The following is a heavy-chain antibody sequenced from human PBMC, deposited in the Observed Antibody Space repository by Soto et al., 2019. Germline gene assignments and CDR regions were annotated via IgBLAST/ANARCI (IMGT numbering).Heavy chain of an antibody. Sequence: GGSPRLSCAASGFTFSSYGMHWVRQAPGKGLEWVAVISYDGSNKYYADSVKGRFTISRDNSKNTLYLQMNSLRAEDTAVYYCAKEGLQGSYPYYYGMDVWGQGTTVTVSS. CDR2: ISYDGSNK. V-gene: IGHV3-30*18. J-gene: IGHJ6*02. CDR1: GFTFSSYG. CDR3: AKEGLQGSYPYYYGMDV. D-gene: IGHD1-26*01.